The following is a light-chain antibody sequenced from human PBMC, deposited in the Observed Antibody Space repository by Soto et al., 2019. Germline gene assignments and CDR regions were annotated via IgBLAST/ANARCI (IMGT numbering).Light chain of an antibody. CDR1: SSDVGGYNY. J-gene: IGLJ2*01. Sequence: QSALTQPASVSRSPGQSITISCTGTSSDVGGYNYVSWYQQHPGKAPKLMIYEVSNRPSGVSNRFSGSKSGNTASLTISGLQAEDETDYYCSSYISNSTHVVFGGGTKLTVL. CDR3: SSYISNSTHVV. V-gene: IGLV2-14*01. CDR2: EVS.